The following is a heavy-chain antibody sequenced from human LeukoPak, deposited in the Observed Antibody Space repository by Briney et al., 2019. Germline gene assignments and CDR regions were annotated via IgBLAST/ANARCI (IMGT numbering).Heavy chain of an antibody. CDR3: ARGEPAENWFDP. CDR2: IYHSGST. D-gene: IGHD1-26*01. Sequence: SETLSLTRAVSGGAISRGGYSWRWVRQPPGEGLEWIGYIYHSGSTYYNPSLKSRVTISVDRSTNQFSLKLSSVTAADTAVYYCARGEPAENWFDPWGQGTLVTVSA. J-gene: IGHJ5*02. V-gene: IGHV4-30-2*01. CDR1: GGAISRGGYS.